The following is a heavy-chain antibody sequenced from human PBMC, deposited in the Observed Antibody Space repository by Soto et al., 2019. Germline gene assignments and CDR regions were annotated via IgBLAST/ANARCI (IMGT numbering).Heavy chain of an antibody. V-gene: IGHV4-59*01. CDR1: GGSISSYY. CDR2: IYYSGST. J-gene: IGHJ4*02. CDR3: ARESPPTYYDILTGYYQTYYFDY. D-gene: IGHD3-9*01. Sequence: PPETLSLTCTVSGGSISSYYWSWIRQPPGEGLEWMGYIYYSGSTNYNPSLKSRVTISVDTSKNQFSLKLSSVTAADTAVYYCARESPPTYYDILTGYYQTYYFDYWGQGTLVTVSS.